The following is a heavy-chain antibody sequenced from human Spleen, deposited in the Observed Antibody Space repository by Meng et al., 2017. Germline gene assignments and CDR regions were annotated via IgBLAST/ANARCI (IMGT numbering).Heavy chain of an antibody. Sequence: QWQLRSWGPRPVKPSETLSLTCFFSGGSFSDYYWSWIRQPPGKGLKWIGEINHSGSTNYNPSLESRATISVDTSQNNLSLKLSSVTAADSAVYYCARGPTTMAHDFDYWGQGTLVTVSS. CDR1: GGSFSDYY. J-gene: IGHJ4*02. CDR3: ARGPTTMAHDFDY. CDR2: INHSGST. V-gene: IGHV4-34*01. D-gene: IGHD4-11*01.